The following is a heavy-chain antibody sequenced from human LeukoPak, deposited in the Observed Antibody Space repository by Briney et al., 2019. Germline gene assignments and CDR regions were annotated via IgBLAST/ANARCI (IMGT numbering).Heavy chain of an antibody. J-gene: IGHJ5*01. CDR1: GVSLSSYG. D-gene: IGHD2-15*01. Sequence: GGSLRLSCEVSGVSLSSYGMHWVRQAPGKGLEWVAWLPYDGSYNSTAASLKGRFAISKDISKNTLYLHMDSLTPEDTAVYYCAAAGLGVAHWFSSWGQGTLVIVSS. CDR3: AAAGLGVAHWFSS. V-gene: IGHV3-30*02. CDR2: LPYDGSYN.